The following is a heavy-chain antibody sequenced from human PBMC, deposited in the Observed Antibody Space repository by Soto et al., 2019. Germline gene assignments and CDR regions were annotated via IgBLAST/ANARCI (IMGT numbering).Heavy chain of an antibody. D-gene: IGHD3-22*01. Sequence: SETLSLTCTVSGGSISSYYWSWIRKPPGQGLESVGNIYYIGSTNYNSSLGSRVVISVDKSKNQFSLKLSSVTAADTAVYYCAGLYPYESSGYHLNYWGQGTQVTVSS. V-gene: IGHV4-59*08. J-gene: IGHJ4*02. CDR3: AGLYPYESSGYHLNY. CDR2: IYYIGST. CDR1: GGSISSYY.